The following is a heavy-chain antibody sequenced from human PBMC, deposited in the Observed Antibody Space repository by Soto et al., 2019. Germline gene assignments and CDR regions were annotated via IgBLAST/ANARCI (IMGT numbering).Heavy chain of an antibody. CDR1: GYSFTSYW. J-gene: IGHJ6*02. CDR3: ARQPSNGQWYV. V-gene: IGHV5-51*01. Sequence: PGESLKISCNGSGYSFTSYWICWVRQMPWTGLEWMAIIYPGDSDIRYNPSFQGQVTISADKSISTAYLQWSSLKAPDTAMYYCARQPSNGQWYVWGQGTTVTVSS. CDR2: IYPGDSDI. D-gene: IGHD6-19*01.